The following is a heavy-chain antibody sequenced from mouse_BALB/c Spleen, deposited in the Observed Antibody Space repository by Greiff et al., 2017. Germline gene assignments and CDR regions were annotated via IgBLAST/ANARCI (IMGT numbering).Heavy chain of an antibody. Sequence: EVQLQQSGAELVKPGASVKLSCTASGFNIKDTYMHWVKQRPEQGLEWIGRIDPANGNTKYDPKFQGKATIPADTSSNTAYLQLSSLTSEDTAVYYCARPPYYYGKGSHFDYWGQGTTLTVSS. J-gene: IGHJ2*01. CDR1: GFNIKDTY. CDR3: ARPPYYYGKGSHFDY. CDR2: IDPANGNT. D-gene: IGHD1-1*01. V-gene: IGHV14-3*02.